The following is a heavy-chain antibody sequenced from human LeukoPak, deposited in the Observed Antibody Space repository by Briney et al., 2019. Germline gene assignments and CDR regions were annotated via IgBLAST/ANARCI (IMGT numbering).Heavy chain of an antibody. V-gene: IGHV3-74*01. D-gene: IGHD2-15*01. CDR2: INSDGSST. Sequence: PGGSLRLSCAASGFTFSSYWMHWVRQAPGKGLVWVSRINSDGSSTSYADSVKGRFTISRDNAKNTLYLQMNSLRAEDTAVYYCARGTRGGGSCYCPNYWGQGTLVTVSS. J-gene: IGHJ4*02. CDR1: GFTFSSYW. CDR3: ARGTRGGGSCYCPNY.